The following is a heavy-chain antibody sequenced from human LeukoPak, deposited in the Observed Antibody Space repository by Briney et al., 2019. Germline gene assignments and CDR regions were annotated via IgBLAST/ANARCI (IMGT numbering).Heavy chain of an antibody. Sequence: SESLSLTCTVSGGSISSYYWSWIRQRPGKGLEWIGYIYYSGSTNYNPSLKSRVTLSVATSKTQYSLKLSSVIAAGTAVYYCARVLGCYYDSSGSPHPAFDIWGQGTMVTVSS. V-gene: IGHV4-59*01. CDR3: ARVLGCYYDSSGSPHPAFDI. J-gene: IGHJ3*02. CDR2: IYYSGST. CDR1: GGSISSYY. D-gene: IGHD3-22*01.